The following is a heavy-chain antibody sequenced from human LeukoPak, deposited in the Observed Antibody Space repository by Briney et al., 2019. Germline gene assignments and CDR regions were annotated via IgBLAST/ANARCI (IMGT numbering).Heavy chain of an antibody. CDR2: ISSSSSYI. V-gene: IGHV3-21*01. J-gene: IGHJ6*04. Sequence: GGSLRLSCAASGFTFSSYSMNWVREAPGKGLEWVSSISSSSSYIYYADSVKGRFTISRDNAKNSLYLQMNSLRAEDTAVYYCAELGITMIGGVWGKGTTVTISS. CDR3: AELGITMIGGV. CDR1: GFTFSSYS. D-gene: IGHD3-10*02.